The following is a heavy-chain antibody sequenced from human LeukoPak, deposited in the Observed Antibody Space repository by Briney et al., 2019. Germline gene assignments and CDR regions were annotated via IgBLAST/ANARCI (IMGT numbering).Heavy chain of an antibody. D-gene: IGHD2-15*01. V-gene: IGHV1-46*01. CDR2: INPSGGST. J-gene: IGHJ6*04. CDR3: ARDLADIVVVVAAPYYYYGMDV. CDR1: GYTFTSYY. Sequence: ASVKVSCKASGYTFTSYYMHWVRQAPGQGLEWMGIINPSGGSTSYAQKFQGRVTMTRDTSTSTVYMELSSLRSEDTAVYHCARDLADIVVVVAAPYYYYGMDVWGKGTTVTVSS.